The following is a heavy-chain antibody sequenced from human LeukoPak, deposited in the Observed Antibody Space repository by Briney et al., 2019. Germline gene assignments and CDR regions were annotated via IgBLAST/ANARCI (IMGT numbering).Heavy chain of an antibody. CDR2: ISSSSSYI. J-gene: IGHJ4*02. Sequence: KAGGSLRVSCAASGFTFSSYSMNWVRQAPGKGLEWVSSISSSSSYIYYADLVKGRFTIARDNAKNSLYLQMNSLRAEDTAVYYCARATVTTSQLPDYWGQGTLVTVSS. D-gene: IGHD4-17*01. V-gene: IGHV3-21*01. CDR1: GFTFSSYS. CDR3: ARATVTTSQLPDY.